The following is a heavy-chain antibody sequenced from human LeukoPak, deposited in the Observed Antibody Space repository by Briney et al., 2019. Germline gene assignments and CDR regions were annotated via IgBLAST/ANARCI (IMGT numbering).Heavy chain of an antibody. CDR2: INHSGST. CDR1: GGSFSGYY. Sequence: SETLSLTCAVYGGSFSGYYWSWIRQPPGKGLEWIGEINHSGSTNYNPSLKSRVTILLHTSKNHFSLNLSSVTAADTAVYYCARRPRGVIIKSWFDSWGQGTLVTVSS. J-gene: IGHJ5*01. V-gene: IGHV4-34*01. CDR3: ARRPRGVIIKSWFDS. D-gene: IGHD3-10*01.